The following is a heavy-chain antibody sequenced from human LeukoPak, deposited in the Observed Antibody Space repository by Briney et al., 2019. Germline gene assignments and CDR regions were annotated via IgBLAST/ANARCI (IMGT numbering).Heavy chain of an antibody. Sequence: EASVKVSCKASGYTFTSYYMHWVRQAPGQGLEWMGIINPSGGSTSYAQKFQGRVTITADKSTSTAYMELSSLRSEDTAVYYCASSLSYYGSGSYGAFDIWGQGTMVTVSS. V-gene: IGHV1-46*01. CDR3: ASSLSYYGSGSYGAFDI. D-gene: IGHD3-10*01. J-gene: IGHJ3*02. CDR1: GYTFTSYY. CDR2: INPSGGST.